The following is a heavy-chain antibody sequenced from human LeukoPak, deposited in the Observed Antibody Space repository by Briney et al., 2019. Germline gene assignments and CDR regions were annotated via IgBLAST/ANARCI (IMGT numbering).Heavy chain of an antibody. CDR2: LIPILGTP. Sequence: SVKVSCKASGGTFSSYAISWVRQAPGQGLEWMGGLIPILGTPDYAQRLQGRVTITADESTTTVYMELSSLRSEDTAVYYCARDEGGAAAVHHGHYGMDVWGQGTTVTVSS. CDR1: GGTFSSYA. J-gene: IGHJ6*02. V-gene: IGHV1-69*13. CDR3: ARDEGGAAAVHHGHYGMDV. D-gene: IGHD6-13*01.